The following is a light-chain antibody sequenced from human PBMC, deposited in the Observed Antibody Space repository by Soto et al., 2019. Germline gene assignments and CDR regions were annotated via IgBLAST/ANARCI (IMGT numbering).Light chain of an antibody. V-gene: IGKV3-15*01. CDR2: GAS. Sequence: EILMTQSPATLSVFPGETATLSCRASQSLSSSLAWYQSKPGQAPRLLIYGASTRGTGVPVRFSGSGSGTEFTLAISSLHSEDVGVYYCQQPNNWLRTFGHGTKLEI. CDR3: QQPNNWLRT. J-gene: IGKJ1*01. CDR1: QSLSSS.